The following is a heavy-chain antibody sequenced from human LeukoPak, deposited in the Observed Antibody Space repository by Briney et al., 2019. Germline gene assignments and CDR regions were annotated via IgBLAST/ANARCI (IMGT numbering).Heavy chain of an antibody. CDR2: IYHSGST. Sequence: SGTLSLTCAVSGGSISSSNWWSWVRQPPGKGLEWIGEIYHSGSTNYNPSLKSRVTISVDKSKNQFSLKLSSVTAADTAVYYCARDREYSSGPDAFDIWGQGTMVTVSS. D-gene: IGHD6-19*01. J-gene: IGHJ3*02. V-gene: IGHV4-4*02. CDR1: GGSISSSNW. CDR3: ARDREYSSGPDAFDI.